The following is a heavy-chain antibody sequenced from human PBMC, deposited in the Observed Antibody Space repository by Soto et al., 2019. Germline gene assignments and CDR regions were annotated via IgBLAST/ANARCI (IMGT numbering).Heavy chain of an antibody. D-gene: IGHD6-6*01. CDR1: GYTFTGYY. Sequence: ASVKVSCKASGYTFTGYYMHWVRQAPGQGLEWMGWINPNSGGTNYAQRFQGRVTMTRDTSISTAYMELSRLRSDDTAVYYCANGIAARSWFDYWGQGTLVTVSS. CDR3: ANGIAARSWFDY. CDR2: INPNSGGT. V-gene: IGHV1-2*02. J-gene: IGHJ4*02.